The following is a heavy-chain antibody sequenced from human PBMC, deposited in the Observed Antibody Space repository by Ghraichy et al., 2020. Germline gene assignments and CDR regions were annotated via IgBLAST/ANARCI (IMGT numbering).Heavy chain of an antibody. CDR1: GFTFSTYW. Sequence: GGSLRLSCAASGFTFSTYWMHWVRQAPGKGLVWVSRISTDGRTTSYADSVKGRFTISRDNAKNTLYLQMNSLRAEDTAVYYCARAGDEDTVGVRYAFDMWGQGRMGPVSS. CDR2: ISTDGRTT. J-gene: IGHJ3*02. V-gene: IGHV3-74*01. D-gene: IGHD1-26*01. CDR3: ARAGDEDTVGVRYAFDM.